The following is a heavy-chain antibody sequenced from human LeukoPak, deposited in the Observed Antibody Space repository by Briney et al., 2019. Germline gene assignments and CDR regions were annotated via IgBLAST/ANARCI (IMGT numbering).Heavy chain of an antibody. CDR1: GGSTSSYH. CDR3: ARDFQTTWFDP. V-gene: IGHV4-59*01. CDR2: VYYSGST. J-gene: IGHJ5*02. D-gene: IGHD1-1*01. Sequence: SETLSLTCIVSGGSTSSYHWSWIRQPPGKGLEWIGYVYYSGSTNYNPSLKSRVTISVDTSKNQFSLKVSSVTAADTAVYYCARDFQTTWFDPWGQGTLVTVSS.